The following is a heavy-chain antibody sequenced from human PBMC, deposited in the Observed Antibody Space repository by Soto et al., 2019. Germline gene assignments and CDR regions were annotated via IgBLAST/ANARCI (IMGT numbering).Heavy chain of an antibody. V-gene: IGHV1-3*01. CDR1: GYTFSSYA. D-gene: IGHD7-27*01. CDR2: INAGYGNT. J-gene: IGHJ4*02. Sequence: ASVKVSCKASGYTFSSYAMHWVRQAPGQRLEWMGWINAGYGNTKSSQKFQDRVTISRDTSASTAYVELTSLRSEDTAVYYCARDTGDGTFDFWGQGTLVTVSS. CDR3: ARDTGDGTFDF.